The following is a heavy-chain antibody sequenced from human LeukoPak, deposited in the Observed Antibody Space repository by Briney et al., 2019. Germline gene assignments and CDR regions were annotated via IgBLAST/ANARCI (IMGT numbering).Heavy chain of an antibody. CDR1: GFTFSSYA. CDR3: ARAAMVTGPNWFDP. Sequence: PEGSLRLSCAASGFTFSSYAMHWVRQAPGKGLEYVSAISSNGGSTYYANSVKGRFTISRDNSKNTLYLQMGSLRAEDMAVYYCARAAMVTGPNWFDPWGQGTLVTVFS. D-gene: IGHD5-18*01. CDR2: ISSNGGST. J-gene: IGHJ5*02. V-gene: IGHV3-64*01.